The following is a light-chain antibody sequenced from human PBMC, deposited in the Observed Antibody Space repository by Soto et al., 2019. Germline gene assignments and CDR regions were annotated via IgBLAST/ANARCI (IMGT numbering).Light chain of an antibody. CDR3: CSYAGSRYV. CDR2: SNN. V-gene: IGLV1-44*01. CDR1: SSNIGSNT. J-gene: IGLJ1*01. Sequence: QSVLTQPPSASGTPGQRVTISCSGSSSNIGSNTVNWYQQLPGTAPKLLIYSNNQRPSGVPDRFSGSMSGNTASLTISGLQADDEADYYCCSYAGSRYVFGTGTKLTVL.